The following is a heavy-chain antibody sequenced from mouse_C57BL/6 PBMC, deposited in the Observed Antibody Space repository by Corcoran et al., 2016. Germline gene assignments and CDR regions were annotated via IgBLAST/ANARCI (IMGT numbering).Heavy chain of an antibody. CDR3: ARGSPSGY. D-gene: IGHD6-1*01. CDR1: GYTFTSYG. J-gene: IGHJ2*01. Sequence: QIEQVQSGPALKKPGEKVQIFRKASGYTFTSYGMSWVKQTPEQGFNRMGWINNYSGVPTYADDFKGRFAFSLATSASTAYLQINNLKNEDTATYFCARGSPSGYCGQGTTLAVSS. V-gene: IGHV9-3*01. CDR2: INNYSGVP.